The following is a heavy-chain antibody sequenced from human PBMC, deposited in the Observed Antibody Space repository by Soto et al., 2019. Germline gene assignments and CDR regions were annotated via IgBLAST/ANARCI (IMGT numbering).Heavy chain of an antibody. CDR2: ISGSGGST. CDR3: AKGHITRVRGVANWFDP. CDR1: GFTFSSYA. J-gene: IGHJ5*02. V-gene: IGHV3-23*01. Sequence: GPSLRLSCAASGFTFSSYAMCWDRQAPGKGLEWVSAISGSGGSTYYADSVKGRFTISRDNSKTTLYLQMNSLRAEDTAVYYCAKGHITRVRGVANWFDPWGQGTLVTVPS. D-gene: IGHD3-10*01.